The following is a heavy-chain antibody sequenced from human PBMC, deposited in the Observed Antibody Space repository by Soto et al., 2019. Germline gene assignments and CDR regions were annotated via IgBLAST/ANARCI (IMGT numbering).Heavy chain of an antibody. CDR2: ISYDGSNK. V-gene: IGHV3-30-3*01. CDR3: ARGRTYCSGGSCHPTKAKYNWFDP. Sequence: GSLILSCAASGFTFSSYAMHWVRQAPGKGLEWVAVISYDGSNKYYADSVKGRFTISRDNSKNTLYLQMNSLRAEDTAVYYCARGRTYCSGGSCHPTKAKYNWFDPWGQGTLVTVSS. J-gene: IGHJ5*02. D-gene: IGHD2-15*01. CDR1: GFTFSSYA.